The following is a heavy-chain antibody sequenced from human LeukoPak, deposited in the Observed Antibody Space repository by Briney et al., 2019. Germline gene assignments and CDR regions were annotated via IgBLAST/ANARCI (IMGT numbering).Heavy chain of an antibody. Sequence: GGSLRLSCAASGFTFNSYSMNWFRQAPGKGLEWVSSISSSSRFIYYADSVKGRFTISRDNAKNSLYLQMNSLRAEDTAVYYCARESYSARFDYWGQGTLVTVSS. D-gene: IGHD2-21*01. CDR1: GFTFNSYS. J-gene: IGHJ4*02. V-gene: IGHV3-21*01. CDR2: ISSSSRFI. CDR3: ARESYSARFDY.